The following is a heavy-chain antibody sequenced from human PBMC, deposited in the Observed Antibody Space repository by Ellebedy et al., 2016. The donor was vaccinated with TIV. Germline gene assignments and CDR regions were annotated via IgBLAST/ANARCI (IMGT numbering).Heavy chain of an antibody. CDR2: IRSKAHDATP. Sequence: PGGSLRLSCTSSGSTFADLSVSWFRQAPGKGLEWVGFIRSKAHDATPQYAAFVRGRFTISRDDSRSSAYLQMDSLKTEDTAVYYCSKSGDGYSFFLDSWGQGTLVTVSS. D-gene: IGHD5-24*01. J-gene: IGHJ4*02. CDR3: SKSGDGYSFFLDS. CDR1: GSTFADLS. V-gene: IGHV3-49*03.